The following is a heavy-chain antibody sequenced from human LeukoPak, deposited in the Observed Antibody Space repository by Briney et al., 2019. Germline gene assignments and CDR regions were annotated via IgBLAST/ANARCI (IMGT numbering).Heavy chain of an antibody. CDR3: ARGYCTNGVCYTPESHV. V-gene: IGHV1-2*04. J-gene: IGHJ6*04. D-gene: IGHD2-8*01. CDR2: INPNSGGT. Sequence: ASVTVSCKASGYTFTGYYLHWVRQAPGQGLEWMGWINPNSGGTNYAQKFQGWFTMTRDTSISTAYMELSRLRSDDTAVYYCARGYCTNGVCYTPESHVWGKGTTVTVSS. CDR1: GYTFTGYY.